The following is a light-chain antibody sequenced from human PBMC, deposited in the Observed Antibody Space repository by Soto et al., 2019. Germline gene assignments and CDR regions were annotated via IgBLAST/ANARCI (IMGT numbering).Light chain of an antibody. CDR2: GAS. J-gene: IGKJ1*01. Sequence: DIVMTQSPATLSVAPGERVTFSCRASQGVSRKLAWYQHKPGQAPRLLISGASNRATGIPDRFSGSGSGADFTLSISRLEPEDFAVYYCQQYGSSPPRTFGQGTKVDNK. V-gene: IGKV3-20*01. CDR3: QQYGSSPPRT. CDR1: QGVSRK.